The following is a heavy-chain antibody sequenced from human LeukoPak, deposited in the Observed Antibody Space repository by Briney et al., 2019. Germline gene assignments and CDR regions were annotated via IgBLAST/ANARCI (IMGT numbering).Heavy chain of an antibody. CDR3: AKAEGYDILTGLDY. D-gene: IGHD3-9*01. CDR2: IGASGGST. J-gene: IGHJ4*02. CDR1: GFTFSSYA. V-gene: IGHV3-23*01. Sequence: PGGPPRLSCATSGFTFSSYAMSWVRQAPGKGLEWVSGIGASGGSTYYADSVKGRFTISRDNSKNTLYLQMNSLRTEDTAVYYCAKAEGYDILTGLDYWGQGTLVTVSS.